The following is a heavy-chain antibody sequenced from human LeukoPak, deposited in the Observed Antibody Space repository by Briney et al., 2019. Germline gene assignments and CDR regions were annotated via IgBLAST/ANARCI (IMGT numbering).Heavy chain of an antibody. J-gene: IGHJ4*02. CDR1: GFTFSSYW. CDR2: INPAGSST. D-gene: IGHD1-26*01. CDR3: ARVPTGSYSVDY. V-gene: IGHV3-74*01. Sequence: SGGSLRLSCAASGFTFSSYWMHWVRQAPGKGLVWVSRINPAGSSTSSADSMEGRFTISRDNAKNTLYLQMNSLRAEDTAVYYCARVPTGSYSVDYWGQGTLVTVSS.